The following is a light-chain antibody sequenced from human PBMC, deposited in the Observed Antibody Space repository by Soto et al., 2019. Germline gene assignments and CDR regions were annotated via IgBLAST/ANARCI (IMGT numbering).Light chain of an antibody. CDR2: GAS. V-gene: IGKV1-12*01. CDR1: QNITTW. CDR3: QQGSRFPFT. J-gene: IGKJ3*01. Sequence: DIQMIQSPSSVSASVGDRVTVTCRASQNITTWLTWYQQTPGKAPHLLIYGASTLQRGVPSRFRGSGSGTEFTLTFTSLQPEDFATYYCQQGSRFPFTFGPGT.